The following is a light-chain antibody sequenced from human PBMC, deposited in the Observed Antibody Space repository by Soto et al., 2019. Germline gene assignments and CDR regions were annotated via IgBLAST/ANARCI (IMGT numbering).Light chain of an antibody. V-gene: IGKV3-15*01. CDR2: DVS. J-gene: IGKJ5*01. CDR3: QQYNNWPIT. CDR1: QNVDND. Sequence: EIVMTQSPATLSVSPGERATLSCRASQNVDNDLAWYQQTPGQAPRLLIYDVSTRATGVPARFSGSGSGTEFTLTISNLQSEDFAVYYCQQYNNWPITFGQGTRLEIK.